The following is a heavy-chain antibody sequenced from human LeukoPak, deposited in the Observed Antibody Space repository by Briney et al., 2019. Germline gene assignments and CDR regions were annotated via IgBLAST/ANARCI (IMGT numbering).Heavy chain of an antibody. Sequence: GGSLRLSCAASGFTFSDYAMSWVRQAPGKGLEWVSAISGSGDSTCYADSVKGRFTISRDNSKNTLYLQMNSLRAEDTAVYYCARGLSWFDPWGQGTLVTVSS. V-gene: IGHV3-23*01. CDR1: GFTFSDYA. J-gene: IGHJ5*02. CDR2: ISGSGDST. CDR3: ARGLSWFDP.